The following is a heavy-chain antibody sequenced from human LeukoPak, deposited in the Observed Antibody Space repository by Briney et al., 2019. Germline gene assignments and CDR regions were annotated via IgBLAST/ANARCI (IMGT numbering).Heavy chain of an antibody. Sequence: SETLSLTCTVSGGSISSSSYYWGWIRQPPGKGLERIGSIYYSGSTYYNPALKSRVTISVDTSKNQFSLKLSSVTAADTAVYYCARDNEAVNDYWGQGTLVTVSS. CDR3: ARDNEAVNDY. J-gene: IGHJ4*02. D-gene: IGHD4-17*01. CDR1: GGSISSSSYY. V-gene: IGHV4-39*07. CDR2: IYYSGST.